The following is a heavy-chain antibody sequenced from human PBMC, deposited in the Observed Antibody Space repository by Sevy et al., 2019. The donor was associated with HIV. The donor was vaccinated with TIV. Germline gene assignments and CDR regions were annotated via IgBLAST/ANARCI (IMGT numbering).Heavy chain of an antibody. CDR3: ARDISGYGSSATMYYYYYYGMDV. Sequence: GGSLRLSCAASGFTFSSYAMHWVRQAPGKGLEWVAVISYDGSNKYYADSVKGRFTISRDNSKNTLYLQMNSLRAEDTAVYYCARDISGYGSSATMYYYYYYGMDVWGQGTTVTVSS. CDR1: GFTFSSYA. CDR2: ISYDGSNK. V-gene: IGHV3-30-3*01. J-gene: IGHJ6*02. D-gene: IGHD6-6*01.